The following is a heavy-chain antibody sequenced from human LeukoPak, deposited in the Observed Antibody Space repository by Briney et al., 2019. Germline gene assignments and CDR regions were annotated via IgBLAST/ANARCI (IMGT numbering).Heavy chain of an antibody. CDR1: GFTFSSYA. CDR2: ISSNGGST. CDR3: ARYYDFRGFDL. Sequence: GGSLRLSCAASGFTFSSYAMHWVRQAPGKGLEYVSAISSNGGSTYYANSVKGRFTISRDNSKNTLYLQMGSLRAEDMAVYYCARYYDFRGFDLWGRGTLVTVSS. V-gene: IGHV3-64*01. D-gene: IGHD3-3*01. J-gene: IGHJ2*01.